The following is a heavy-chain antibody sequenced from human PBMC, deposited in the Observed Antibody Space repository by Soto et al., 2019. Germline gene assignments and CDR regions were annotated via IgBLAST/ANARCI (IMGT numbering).Heavy chain of an antibody. V-gene: IGHV1-69*06. CDR1: GYTFSSYA. CDR2: INPIFGTA. D-gene: IGHD6-13*01. CDR3: ASAGIATTCSFNWFDP. J-gene: IGHJ5*02. Sequence: SVKVSCKASGYTFSSYAISWVRQAPGQGLEWMGGINPIFGTANYAQKFQGRVTITADKSTSTAYMELSSLRSEDTAMHYCASAGIATTCSFNWFDPWGQGTLVTVSS.